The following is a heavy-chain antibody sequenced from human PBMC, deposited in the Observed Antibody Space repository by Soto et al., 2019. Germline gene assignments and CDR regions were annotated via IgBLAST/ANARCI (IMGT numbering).Heavy chain of an antibody. CDR1: GYIFTGFY. D-gene: IGHD4-4*01. CDR3: ARDRVDYSSFHYGMDV. Sequence: GASVKVSCKTSGYIFTGFYMHWVRQAPGQGLEWMGWINPNSGGTNYPQKFRDWVTMTRDTSIGTAYMELSSLRSDDTAVYYCARDRVDYSSFHYGMDVWGQGTTVTVSS. J-gene: IGHJ6*02. CDR2: INPNSGGT. V-gene: IGHV1-2*04.